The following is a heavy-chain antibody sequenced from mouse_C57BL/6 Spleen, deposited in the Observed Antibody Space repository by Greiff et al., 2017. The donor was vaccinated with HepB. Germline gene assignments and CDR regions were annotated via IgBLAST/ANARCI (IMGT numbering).Heavy chain of an antibody. CDR1: GFTFSSYA. D-gene: IGHD2-1*01. J-gene: IGHJ2*01. CDR3: ARDRDYYGNLDY. CDR2: ISDGGSYT. V-gene: IGHV5-4*01. Sequence: EVKLMESGGGLVKPGGSLKLSCAASGFTFSSYAMSWVRQTPEKRLEWVATISDGGSYTYYPDNVKGRFTISRDNAKNNLYLQMSHLKSEDTAMYYCARDRDYYGNLDYWGQGTTLTVSS.